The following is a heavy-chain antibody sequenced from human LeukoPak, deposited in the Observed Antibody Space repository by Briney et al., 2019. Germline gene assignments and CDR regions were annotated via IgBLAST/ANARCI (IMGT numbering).Heavy chain of an antibody. Sequence: SETLSLTCTVSGGSISSYYWSWIRQPPGKGLEWMGYIYYSGSTNYNPSLKSRGTISVDTSKNQFSLKLSSVTAADTAVYYCARVGRDYYDRLGDAFDIWGQGTMVTVSS. D-gene: IGHD3-22*01. CDR3: ARVGRDYYDRLGDAFDI. J-gene: IGHJ3*02. CDR1: GGSISSYY. CDR2: IYYSGST. V-gene: IGHV4-59*01.